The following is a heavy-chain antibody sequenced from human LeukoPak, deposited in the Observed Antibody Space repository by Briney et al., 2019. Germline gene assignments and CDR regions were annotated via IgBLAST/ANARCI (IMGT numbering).Heavy chain of an antibody. J-gene: IGHJ4*02. CDR2: INRSGST. Sequence: SETLSLTCAVYGGSFSGYYWSWIRQPPEKGLEWIGEINRSGSTNYNPSLRSRVTISVDTSKNQFSLKLSSVTAADTAVYYCARATTYFWSGYYLGYWGQGTLVTVSS. V-gene: IGHV4-34*01. CDR3: ARATTYFWSGYYLGY. D-gene: IGHD3-3*01. CDR1: GGSFSGYY.